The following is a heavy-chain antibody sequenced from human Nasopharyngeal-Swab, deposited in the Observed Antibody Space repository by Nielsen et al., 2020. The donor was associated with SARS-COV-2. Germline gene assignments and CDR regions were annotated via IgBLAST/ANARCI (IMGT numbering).Heavy chain of an antibody. CDR2: IKSKTDGGTT. J-gene: IGHJ6*03. D-gene: IGHD2-2*01. CDR1: GFTFSNYW. CDR3: TTDIVVVPEPYYYYYYMDV. V-gene: IGHV3-15*01. Sequence: GESLKISCAASGFTFSNYWMSWVRQAPGKGLEWVGRIKSKTDGGTTDYAAPVKGRFTISRDDSKNTLYLQMNSLKTEDTAVYYCTTDIVVVPEPYYYYYYMDVWGKGTTVTVSS.